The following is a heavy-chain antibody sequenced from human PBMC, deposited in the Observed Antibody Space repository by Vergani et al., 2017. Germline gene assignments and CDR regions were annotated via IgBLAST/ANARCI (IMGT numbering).Heavy chain of an antibody. V-gene: IGHV3-7*01. CDR1: GFTFSSYW. CDR2: IKQDGSEK. Sequence: EVQLVESGGGLVQPGGSLRLSCAASGFTFSSYWMSWVRQAPGKGLEWVANIKQDGSEKYYVDSVKGRFTISRDNAKNSLYLQMNSLRAEDTAVYYCAREYGDYDYYYYYMDVWGKGTTVTVSS. D-gene: IGHD4-17*01. J-gene: IGHJ6*03. CDR3: AREYGDYDYYYYYMDV.